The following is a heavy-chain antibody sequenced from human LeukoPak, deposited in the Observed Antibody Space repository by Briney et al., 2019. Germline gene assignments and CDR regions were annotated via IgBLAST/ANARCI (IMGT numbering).Heavy chain of an antibody. CDR1: GYTFTSYG. J-gene: IGHJ5*02. CDR3: ARQSYGDYSGWFDP. Sequence: ASVKVSCKASGYTFTSYGISWVRQAPGQGLEWMGWTSAYNGNTNYAQKLQGRVTMTTDTSTSTAYMELRSLRSDDTAVYYCARQSYGDYSGWFDPWGQGTLVTVSS. D-gene: IGHD4-17*01. CDR2: TSAYNGNT. V-gene: IGHV1-18*01.